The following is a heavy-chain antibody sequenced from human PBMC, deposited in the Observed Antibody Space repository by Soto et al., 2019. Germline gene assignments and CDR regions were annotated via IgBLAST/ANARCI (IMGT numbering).Heavy chain of an antibody. CDR2: INPNTGVT. V-gene: IGHV1-2*02. Sequence: QVHLEQSGAEVKKAGASVKISCKASGYSFAAYYINWVRQVSGQGLEWMGWINPNTGVTDNAQKFQGRVTLTRDTSIKTAYLELTSLRSDDTAVYYCAKIYTWNEWQGGSDYWGQGTLLTVSS. CDR1: GYSFAAYY. J-gene: IGHJ4*02. CDR3: AKIYTWNEWQGGSDY. D-gene: IGHD3-3*01.